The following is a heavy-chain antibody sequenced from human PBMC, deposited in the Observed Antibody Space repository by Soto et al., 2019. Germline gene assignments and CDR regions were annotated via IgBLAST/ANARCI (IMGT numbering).Heavy chain of an antibody. D-gene: IGHD4-17*01. CDR2: IGGSGGST. Sequence: GGSLRLSCAASGFTFSNYAMRWVRQAPGKGLEWVSSIGGSGGSTFNGDSVKGRCIMSRDTLEKTLYLQMNSLRAEDTAVYYCAKQYCGDYKGYDCWGQGTLVTVSS. CDR3: AKQYCGDYKGYDC. CDR1: GFTFSNYA. J-gene: IGHJ4*02. V-gene: IGHV3-23*01.